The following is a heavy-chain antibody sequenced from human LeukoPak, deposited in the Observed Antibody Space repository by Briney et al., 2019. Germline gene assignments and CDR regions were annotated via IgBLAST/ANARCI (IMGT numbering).Heavy chain of an antibody. D-gene: IGHD3-22*01. Sequence: GESLKISCKGSGYSFTSYWIGLVRQMPGKGLEWMGIIYPGDSDTRYSPSFQGQVTISADKSISTAYLQWSSLKASDTTMYYCARGSGYYYDHFDYWGQGTLVTVSS. CDR3: ARGSGYYYDHFDY. V-gene: IGHV5-51*01. CDR1: GYSFTSYW. J-gene: IGHJ4*02. CDR2: IYPGDSDT.